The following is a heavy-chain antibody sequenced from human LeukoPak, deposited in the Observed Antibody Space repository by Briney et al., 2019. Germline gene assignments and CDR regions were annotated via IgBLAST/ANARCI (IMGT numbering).Heavy chain of an antibody. Sequence: ASVKVSCKASGGTFSSYAIGWVRQAPGQGLEWMGGIIPIFGTANYAQKFQGRVTITTDESTSTAYMELSSLRSEDTAVCYCARGEHYGSITGTRWFDPWGQGTLVTVSS. CDR1: GGTFSSYA. CDR3: ARGEHYGSITGTRWFDP. CDR2: IIPIFGTA. J-gene: IGHJ5*02. D-gene: IGHD1-7*01. V-gene: IGHV1-69*05.